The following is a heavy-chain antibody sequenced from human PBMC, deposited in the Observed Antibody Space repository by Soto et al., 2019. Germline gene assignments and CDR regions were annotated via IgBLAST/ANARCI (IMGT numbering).Heavy chain of an antibody. D-gene: IGHD6-6*01. J-gene: IGHJ6*02. CDR3: ATGAPRPPSNDYGLDL. V-gene: IGHV3-23*01. CDR1: TFTFKIYV. CDR2: ISGSGGAT. Sequence: EMQLLESGGTLVQPGGSLRLSCSASTFTFKIYVMNWVRQAPGKGLEWVAAISGSGGATYYAESVKGRFTVSRDNSKTTLFLQMNSLRVNDTALYFCATGAPRPPSNDYGLDLWGQGTTVTVS.